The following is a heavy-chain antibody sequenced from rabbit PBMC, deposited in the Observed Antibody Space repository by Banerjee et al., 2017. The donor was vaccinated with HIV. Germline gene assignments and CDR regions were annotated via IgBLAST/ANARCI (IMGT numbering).Heavy chain of an antibody. CDR1: GFDFSRYYM. D-gene: IGHD4-1*01. CDR3: ARDLAGVIGWNFNV. V-gene: IGHV1S45*01. J-gene: IGHJ4*01. CDR2: IYTNSSST. Sequence: QEQLEESGGDLVKPEGSLKLSCKASGFDFSRYYMSWVRQAPGKGLEWIGCIYTNSSSTWYASWAKGRFTISKTSSTTVTLQMTSLTVADTATYFCARDLAGVIGWNFNVWGQGTLVTVS.